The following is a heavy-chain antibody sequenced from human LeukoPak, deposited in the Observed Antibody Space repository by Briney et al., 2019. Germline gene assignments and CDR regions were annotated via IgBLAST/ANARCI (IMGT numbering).Heavy chain of an antibody. Sequence: SETLSLTCTVSGGSLSSYYWSWIRQPPGKGLEWIGYIYYSGSTNYNPSLTSRVTISVDTSKNQFSLKLSSVTAADTAVYYCARGYYDSSGPPHFDYWGQGTLVTVSS. CDR2: IYYSGST. V-gene: IGHV4-59*08. CDR1: GGSLSSYY. D-gene: IGHD3-22*01. J-gene: IGHJ4*02. CDR3: ARGYYDSSGPPHFDY.